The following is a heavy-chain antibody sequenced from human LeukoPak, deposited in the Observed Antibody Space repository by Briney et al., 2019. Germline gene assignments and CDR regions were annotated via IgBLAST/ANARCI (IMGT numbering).Heavy chain of an antibody. CDR3: ARAGGGGQLWPLFDY. D-gene: IGHD5-18*01. CDR2: IYYSGST. V-gene: IGHV4-31*03. Sequence: SETLSLTCTVSGGSISSGGYYWRWIRQHPGKGLVWIGYIYYSGSTYYNPSLKSRVTISVDTSKNQFSLKLSSVTAADTAVYYCARAGGGGQLWPLFDYWGQGTLVTVSS. J-gene: IGHJ4*02. CDR1: GGSISSGGYY.